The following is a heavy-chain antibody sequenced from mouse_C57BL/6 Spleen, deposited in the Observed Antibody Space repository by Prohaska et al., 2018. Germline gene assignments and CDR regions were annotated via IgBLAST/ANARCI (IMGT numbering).Heavy chain of an antibody. D-gene: IGHD4-1*01. Sequence: ISCKASGYAFSSSWMNWVKQRPGKGLEWIGRIYPGDGDTNYNGKFKGKATLTADKSSSTAYMQLSSLTSEDSAVYFCASNWYFDYWGQGTTLTVSS. J-gene: IGHJ2*01. CDR3: ASNWYFDY. V-gene: IGHV1-82*01. CDR2: IYPGDGDT. CDR1: GYAFSSSW.